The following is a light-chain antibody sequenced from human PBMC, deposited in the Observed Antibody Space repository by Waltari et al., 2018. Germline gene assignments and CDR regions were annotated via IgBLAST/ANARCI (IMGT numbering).Light chain of an antibody. CDR1: HTLLHSNGNTY. V-gene: IGKV2-30*02. CDR3: MQGTHFPNS. J-gene: IGKJ2*03. CDR2: KVS. Sequence: DVVMTQSPLPLPITPGQPASMTCRSCHTLLHSNGNTYLSWFLQKPGQPPRRLIYKVSNRDSGVPDRFSGSGAGTDFTLKISRVEAEDVGVYYCMQGTHFPNSFGQGTKVEIK.